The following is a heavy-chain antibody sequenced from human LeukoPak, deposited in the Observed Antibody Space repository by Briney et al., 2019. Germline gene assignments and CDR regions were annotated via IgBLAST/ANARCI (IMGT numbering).Heavy chain of an antibody. V-gene: IGHV1-46*01. Sequence: ASVKVSCKASGYTFTSYYMHWVRQAPGQGLEWMGIINPSGGSTSYAQKFQGRVTMTRDTSTSTVYMELSSLRSEDTAVYYCASPRIAAAGTFAFDIWGQGTMVTVSS. CDR1: GYTFTSYY. D-gene: IGHD6-13*01. CDR2: INPSGGST. CDR3: ASPRIAAAGTFAFDI. J-gene: IGHJ3*02.